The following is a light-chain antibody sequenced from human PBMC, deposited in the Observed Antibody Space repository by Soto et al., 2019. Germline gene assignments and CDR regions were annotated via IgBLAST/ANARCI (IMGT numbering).Light chain of an antibody. V-gene: IGKV3-15*01. CDR2: GAS. CDR3: QQYNNWHWT. J-gene: IGKJ1*01. Sequence: EIVMTQSPATLSVSPGERATLSCRASQSVSSNLAWYQQKPGQAPRLLIYGASTRATGIPARFSGSGSGTEFTLTISSRQSEDFAVYYCQQYNNWHWTFGQGTKVEIK. CDR1: QSVSSN.